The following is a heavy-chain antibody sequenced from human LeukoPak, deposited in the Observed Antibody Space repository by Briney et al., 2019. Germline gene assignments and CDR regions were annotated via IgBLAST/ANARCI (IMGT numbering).Heavy chain of an antibody. CDR1: GYTFTSYD. V-gene: IGHV1-8*01. D-gene: IGHD3-9*01. CDR2: MNPNSDNT. Sequence: GASVKVSCKASGYTFTSYDINWVRQATGQGLEWMGWMNPNSDNTGYAQKFQGRVTMTRNTSISTAYMELSSLRSEDTAVYYCARGGYFDWLAHYYYYGMDVWGQGATVTVSS. CDR3: ARGGYFDWLAHYYYYGMDV. J-gene: IGHJ6*02.